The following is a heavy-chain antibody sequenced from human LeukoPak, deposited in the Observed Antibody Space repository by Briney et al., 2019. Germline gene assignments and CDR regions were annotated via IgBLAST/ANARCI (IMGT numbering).Heavy chain of an antibody. CDR1: GGSISSSSYY. D-gene: IGHD5-18*01. J-gene: IGHJ3*02. CDR2: IYYSGST. CDR3: ARPNSYGFAADAFDI. Sequence: PSETLSLTCTVSGGSISSSSYYWGWIRQPPGKGLEWIGSIYYSGSTYYNSSLKSRVTISVDTSKNQFSLKLSSVTAADTAVYYCARPNSYGFAADAFDIWGQGTMVTVSS. V-gene: IGHV4-39*01.